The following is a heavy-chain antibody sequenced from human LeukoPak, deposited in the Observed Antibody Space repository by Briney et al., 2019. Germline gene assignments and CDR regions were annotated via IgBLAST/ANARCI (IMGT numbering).Heavy chain of an antibody. CDR3: ARVSFVRIAAAVGGWFDP. CDR2: IFRIGSS. Sequence: SETLSLTCSVSGFSITTGYYWAWIRQPPGKGLEWIGTIFRIGSSYFNPSLKSRVTISVDTSKNQFSLKLSSVTAADTAVYYCARVSFVRIAAAVGGWFDPWGQGTLVTVSS. V-gene: IGHV4-38-2*02. CDR1: GFSITTGYY. J-gene: IGHJ5*02. D-gene: IGHD6-13*01.